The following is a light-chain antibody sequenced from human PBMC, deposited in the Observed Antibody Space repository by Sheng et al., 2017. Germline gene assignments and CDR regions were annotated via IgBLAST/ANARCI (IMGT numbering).Light chain of an antibody. CDR1: QNITRY. J-gene: IGKJ4*01. V-gene: IGKV1-39*01. Sequence: IQVTQSPSSLSASVGDRVIITCRASQNITRYLNWYQQRPGKVPKLLIYAAANLQSGVPSRFSGSGSGTDFSLTINTLQPEDFATYYCQQSDNFPLTFGGGTKVEIK. CDR3: QQSDNFPLT. CDR2: AAA.